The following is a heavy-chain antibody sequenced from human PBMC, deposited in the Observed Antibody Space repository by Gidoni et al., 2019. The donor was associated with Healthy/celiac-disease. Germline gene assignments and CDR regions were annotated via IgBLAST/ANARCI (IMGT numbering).Heavy chain of an antibody. D-gene: IGHD6-13*01. J-gene: IGHJ2*01. Sequence: QVQLQQWGAGLLKPSETLSLTCAVYGGSFRGYYWSWIRQPPGKGLEWIGEINHSGSTNYNPSLKSRVTISVDTSKNQFSLKLSSVTAGDTAVYYCARGRSYSSSWNPRYFDLWGRGTLVTVSS. CDR2: INHSGST. V-gene: IGHV4-34*01. CDR3: ARGRSYSSSWNPRYFDL. CDR1: GGSFRGYY.